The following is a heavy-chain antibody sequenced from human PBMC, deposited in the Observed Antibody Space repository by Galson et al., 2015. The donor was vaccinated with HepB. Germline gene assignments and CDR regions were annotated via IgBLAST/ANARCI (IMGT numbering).Heavy chain of an antibody. Sequence: SLRLSCAASGFTFSSSWMSWVRQAPGKGLEWVASINQDGSEKYFVDSMKGRFTISRDNAKNSLFLQMNSLRAEDTAVYYCAREISMDYLFDYWGQGTLVTVSS. CDR1: GFTFSSSW. D-gene: IGHD3/OR15-3a*01. V-gene: IGHV3-7*03. CDR2: INQDGSEK. CDR3: AREISMDYLFDY. J-gene: IGHJ4*02.